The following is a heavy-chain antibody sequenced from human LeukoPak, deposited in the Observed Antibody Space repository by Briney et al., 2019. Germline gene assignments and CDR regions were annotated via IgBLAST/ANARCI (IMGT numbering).Heavy chain of an antibody. J-gene: IGHJ6*03. CDR2: TYYSGYT. D-gene: IGHD3-16*01. V-gene: IGHV4-61*08. Sequence: SETLSLTCTVSGNSISSGDNYWSWIRQPPGKGLKWIGNTYYSGYTTYSPSLRSRVTISVDTSKNQFSLKLSSVTAADTAVYYCARETSQKGAHYMDVWGKGTTITISS. CDR3: ARETSQKGAHYMDV. CDR1: GNSISSGDNY.